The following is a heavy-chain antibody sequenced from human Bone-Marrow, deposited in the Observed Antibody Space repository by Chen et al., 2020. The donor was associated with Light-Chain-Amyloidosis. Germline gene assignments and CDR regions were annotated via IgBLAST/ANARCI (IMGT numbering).Heavy chain of an antibody. CDR3: AKCKQSNGNDAIDI. D-gene: IGHD6-19*01. CDR1: GFSVSRSY. V-gene: IGHV3-53*02. CDR2: IGGGGIVT. Sequence: EVHLVEIGGALIQPGGSLRLSCAASGFSVSRSYMGWVRQAPGKGLEWVATIGGGGIVTFDTDSVKGRFTISRDNSRDTLYLQMNSLRDDDTATYYCAKCKQSNGNDAIDIWGQGTMVTVSS. J-gene: IGHJ3*02.